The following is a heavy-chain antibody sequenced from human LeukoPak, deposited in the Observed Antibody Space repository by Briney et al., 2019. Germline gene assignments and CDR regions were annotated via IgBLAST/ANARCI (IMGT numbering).Heavy chain of an antibody. V-gene: IGHV1-69*05. J-gene: IGHJ4*02. D-gene: IGHD2-21*01. CDR2: IIPIFGTA. CDR1: GYTFTSYG. Sequence: GASVKVSCKASGYTFTSYGISWVRQAPGQGLEWMGGIIPIFGTANYAQKFQGRVTITTDESTSTAYMELSSLRSEDTAVYYCASSRPCGGDCYSNNYWGQGTLVTVSS. CDR3: ASSRPCGGDCYSNNY.